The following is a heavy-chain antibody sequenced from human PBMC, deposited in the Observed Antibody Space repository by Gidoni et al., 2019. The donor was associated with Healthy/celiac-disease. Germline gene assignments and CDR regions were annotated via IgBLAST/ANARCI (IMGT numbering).Heavy chain of an antibody. V-gene: IGHV3-21*01. CDR2: IRSRSSYI. CDR3: ASGIGVAQHYLYFDY. Sequence: EVQLVESGGGLVKPGWSLRLSCAASGFTFSSYSMTWVRQAPGKGLEWVSAIRSRSSYIYYADSVKGGFTISRDKAKKSLYLQMNSLRAEDTAVYYCASGIGVAQHYLYFDYWGQGTLVTVSS. CDR1: GFTFSSYS. J-gene: IGHJ4*02. D-gene: IGHD3-22*01.